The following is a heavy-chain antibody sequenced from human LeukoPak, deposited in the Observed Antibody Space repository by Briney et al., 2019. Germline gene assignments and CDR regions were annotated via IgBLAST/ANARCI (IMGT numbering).Heavy chain of an antibody. D-gene: IGHD5-24*01. V-gene: IGHV3-23*01. CDR2: ISGSGGST. CDR1: GFTFSSYA. Sequence: GSLRLSCAASGFTFSSYAMSWVRQAPGKGLEWVSAISGSGGSTYYADSVKGRFTISRDNSKNTLYLQMNSLRAEDTAVYYCARVGRWLQLRGLIDYWGQGTLVTVSS. J-gene: IGHJ4*02. CDR3: ARVGRWLQLRGLIDY.